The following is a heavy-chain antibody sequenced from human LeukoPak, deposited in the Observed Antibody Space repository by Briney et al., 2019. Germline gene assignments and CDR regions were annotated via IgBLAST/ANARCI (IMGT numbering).Heavy chain of an antibody. CDR2: IYYSGST. CDR3: AREEQLSNKRASWFDP. D-gene: IGHD5-24*01. J-gene: IGHJ5*02. CDR1: GGSISSYY. Sequence: SETLSLTCAVSGGSISSYYWSWIRQPPAKGLEWIGDIYYSGSTNYNPSLKSRVTISVDTSKNQFSLKLSSVTAADTAVDYVAREEQLSNKRASWFDPWCQGTLVTVLS. V-gene: IGHV4-59*01.